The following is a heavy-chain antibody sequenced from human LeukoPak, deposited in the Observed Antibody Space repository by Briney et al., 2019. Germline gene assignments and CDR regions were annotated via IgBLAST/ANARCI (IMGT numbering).Heavy chain of an antibody. Sequence: PGGSLRLSCAASGFTVSSNYMSWVRQAPGKGLEWGSVIYSGGSTYYADSVKGRFTISRDHSKNTLYLQMNSLRAEDTAVYYCARDLGYSRTFGYWGQGTLVTVSS. CDR2: IYSGGST. CDR3: ARDLGYSRTFGY. CDR1: GFTVSSNY. D-gene: IGHD6-13*01. J-gene: IGHJ4*02. V-gene: IGHV3-53*01.